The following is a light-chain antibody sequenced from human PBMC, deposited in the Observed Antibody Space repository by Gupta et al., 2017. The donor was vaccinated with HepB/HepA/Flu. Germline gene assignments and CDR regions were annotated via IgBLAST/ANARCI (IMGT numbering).Light chain of an antibody. CDR3: QQYDKWPSWT. CDR2: GAS. CDR1: QIVSN. J-gene: IGKJ1*01. V-gene: IGKV3-15*01. Sequence: EIVMTQSPSTLSVSPGERATLFCRASQIVSNLAWYQQDPCQAPRLLIYGASTRATRSPARFSGSGSGTEFTLTISSLQSEDFAVYYCQQYDKWPSWTFGQGTKVEIK.